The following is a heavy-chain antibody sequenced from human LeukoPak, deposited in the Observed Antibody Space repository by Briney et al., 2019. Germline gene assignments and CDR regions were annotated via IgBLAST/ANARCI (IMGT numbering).Heavy chain of an antibody. V-gene: IGHV6-1*01. J-gene: IGHJ4*02. Sequence: SQTFSLTCGISGDSVSSNSAAWNWIRQSPSRGLEWLGRTYYRSKWFINYAPSVKSRIIINPDTPKNQVSLQLNSVTPEDTVVYYCTRSDCSSGRCPGFDNWGQGTLVTVSS. D-gene: IGHD6-19*01. CDR3: TRSDCSSGRCPGFDN. CDR1: GDSVSSNSAA. CDR2: TYYRSKWFI.